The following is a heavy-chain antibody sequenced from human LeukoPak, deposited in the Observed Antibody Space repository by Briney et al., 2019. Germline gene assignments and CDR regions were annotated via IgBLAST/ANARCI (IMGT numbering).Heavy chain of an antibody. CDR1: GFTFISYG. CDR3: AKVYYDILTGLDYFDY. J-gene: IGHJ4*02. D-gene: IGHD3-9*01. V-gene: IGHV3-33*06. Sequence: GGALRLSCSTCGFTFISYGMHWVRQAPGKGLEWVEVIWYDGSNKYYAESVKDRFTISRDNSKNTLYLQMHALRAADSAVYFCAKVYYDILTGLDYFDYWGQGTLVTVSS. CDR2: IWYDGSNK.